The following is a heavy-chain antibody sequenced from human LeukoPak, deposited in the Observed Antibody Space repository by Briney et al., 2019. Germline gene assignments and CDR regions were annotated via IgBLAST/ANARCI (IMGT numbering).Heavy chain of an antibody. Sequence: SETLSLTCAVSGVSFDDYYWSWVRQTPGKGLEWLGEINHSGYTNDSPSLKSRVTLSIDTSNKQFSLNLRSVTVADAGIYYCTRMTTGHDYWGQGTPVPVSS. V-gene: IGHV4-34*01. CDR1: GVSFDDYY. J-gene: IGHJ4*02. CDR3: TRMTTGHDY. CDR2: INHSGYT. D-gene: IGHD4-11*01.